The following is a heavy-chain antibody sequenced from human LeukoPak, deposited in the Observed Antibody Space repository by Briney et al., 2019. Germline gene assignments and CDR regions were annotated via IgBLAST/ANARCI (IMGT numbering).Heavy chain of an antibody. D-gene: IGHD3-16*01. CDR1: GFTFSDSW. Sequence: GGSLRLSCEASGFTFSDSWMSGVRQAPGKGLEWVANMNQDGSERDYVDSVKGRFTISRDNARNSLYLQMSSLRAEDTAVYYCATYTHWVAGDVWGQGTAVTVSS. V-gene: IGHV3-7*01. J-gene: IGHJ6*02. CDR3: ATYTHWVAGDV. CDR2: MNQDGSER.